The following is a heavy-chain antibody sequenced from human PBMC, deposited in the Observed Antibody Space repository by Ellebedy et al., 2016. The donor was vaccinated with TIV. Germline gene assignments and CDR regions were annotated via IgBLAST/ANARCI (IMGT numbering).Heavy chain of an antibody. CDR1: GFIFSNNW. CDR2: MKQDGSEK. CDR3: ARVECRSSWGAYYFDY. J-gene: IGHJ4*02. V-gene: IGHV3-7*03. D-gene: IGHD2-2*01. Sequence: GGSLRLSCAASGFIFSNNWMTWVRQAPGKGLEWVANMKQDGSEKNYVDSVKGRFTISRDNAKNLLYLQMNSLRGEDTAVYYCARVECRSSWGAYYFDYWGQGTLVTVSS.